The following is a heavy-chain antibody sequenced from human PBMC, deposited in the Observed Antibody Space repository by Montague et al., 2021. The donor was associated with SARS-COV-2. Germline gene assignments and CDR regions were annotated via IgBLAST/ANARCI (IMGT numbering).Heavy chain of an antibody. CDR2: ISYDGSNE. J-gene: IGHJ4*02. Sequence: SLRLSCAASGFTFSSYAMHWVRQAPGKGLEWVAVISYDGSNEYYADSVKGRFTISRDNSKNTLYLQMNSLRAEDTAVYYCIGQLLLLPRYFDYWGQGTLVTVSS. D-gene: IGHD2-15*01. V-gene: IGHV3-30-3*01. CDR3: IGQLLLLPRYFDY. CDR1: GFTFSSYA.